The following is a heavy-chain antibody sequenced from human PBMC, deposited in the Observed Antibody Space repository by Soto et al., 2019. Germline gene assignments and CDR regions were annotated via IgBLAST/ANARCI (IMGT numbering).Heavy chain of an antibody. Sequence: PGGSLRLSCAAPGFTFSGYWMSWVRQAPGKGLEWVANIRQDGSEKYYVDSVKGRFTISRDNAKNSLYLQMNSLRAEDTAVYYCARDNYYDSSPNLDYWGQGTLVTVSS. CDR2: IRQDGSEK. V-gene: IGHV3-7*03. J-gene: IGHJ4*02. CDR3: ARDNYYDSSPNLDY. CDR1: GFTFSGYW. D-gene: IGHD3-22*01.